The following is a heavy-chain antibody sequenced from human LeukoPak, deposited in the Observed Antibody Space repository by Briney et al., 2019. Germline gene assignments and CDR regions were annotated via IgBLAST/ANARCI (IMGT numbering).Heavy chain of an antibody. Sequence: SETLSLTCTVSGGSISSSSFYWGWVRQSPGKGLEWVGNIYYSGSTYYNPSPKSRVTISVDTSRNQFSLKLKSVIAADTAVYYCVRLEYNDCQFDYWGQGTLVTVSS. CDR2: IYYSGST. CDR3: VRLEYNDCQFDY. J-gene: IGHJ4*02. D-gene: IGHD2-21*02. V-gene: IGHV4-39*01. CDR1: GGSISSSSFY.